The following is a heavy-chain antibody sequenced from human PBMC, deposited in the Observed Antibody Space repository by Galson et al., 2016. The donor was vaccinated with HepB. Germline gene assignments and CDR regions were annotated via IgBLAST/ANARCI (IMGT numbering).Heavy chain of an antibody. D-gene: IGHD2-8*01. CDR1: GLTVSDAY. Sequence: SLRLSCAASGLTVSDAYMNWVRQAPGKGLEWVSVLYSGGETYYADSLRGRFTISRDNAKNSPFLQMNSLIAEDTAVYYCARGSGYCNNFDCKGDAFDMWGQGKIVTVSS. CDR2: LYSGGET. J-gene: IGHJ3*02. V-gene: IGHV3-66*01. CDR3: ARGSGYCNNFDCKGDAFDM.